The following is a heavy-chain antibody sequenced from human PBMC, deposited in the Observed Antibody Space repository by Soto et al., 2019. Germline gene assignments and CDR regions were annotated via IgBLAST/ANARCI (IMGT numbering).Heavy chain of an antibody. CDR3: ARAGDYYDSSGYSTYFDY. V-gene: IGHV4-30-4*01. J-gene: IGHJ4*02. CDR2: IYYSGST. CDR1: GGSISSGDYY. Sequence: SETLSLTCTVSGGSISSGDYYWSWIRQPPGKGLEWIGYIYYSGSTYYNPSLKSRVTISVDTSKNQYSLKLSSVTAADTAVYYCARAGDYYDSSGYSTYFDYWGQGTLVTVSS. D-gene: IGHD3-22*01.